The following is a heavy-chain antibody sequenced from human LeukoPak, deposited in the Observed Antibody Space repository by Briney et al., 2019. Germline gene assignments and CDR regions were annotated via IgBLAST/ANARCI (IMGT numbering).Heavy chain of an antibody. D-gene: IGHD2-21*02. CDR2: IYPGDSDT. V-gene: IGHV5-51*01. CDR3: ARIFYCGGDCFGGFFDY. CDR1: GYSFTSYW. J-gene: IGHJ4*02. Sequence: GESPKISCKGSGYSFTSYWIGWVRQMPGKGLEWMGIIYPGDSDTRYSPSFQGQVTISADKSISTAYLQWSSLKASDTAMYYCARIFYCGGDCFGGFFDYWGQGTLVTVSS.